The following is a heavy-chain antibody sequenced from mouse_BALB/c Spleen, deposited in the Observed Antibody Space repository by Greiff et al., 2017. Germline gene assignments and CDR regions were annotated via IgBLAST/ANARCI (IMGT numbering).Heavy chain of an antibody. D-gene: IGHD1-1*01. Sequence: VQLQQSGPELVKPGASVKMSCKASGYTFTSYVMHWVKQKPGQGLEWIGYINPYNDGTKYNEKFKGKATLTSDKSSSTAYMELSSLTSEDSAVYYCASEDYYGYGYFDVWGAGTTVTVSS. CDR2: INPYNDGT. V-gene: IGHV1-14*01. CDR1: GYTFTSYV. J-gene: IGHJ1*01. CDR3: ASEDYYGYGYFDV.